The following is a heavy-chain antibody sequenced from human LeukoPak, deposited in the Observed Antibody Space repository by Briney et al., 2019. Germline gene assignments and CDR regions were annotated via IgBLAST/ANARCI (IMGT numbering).Heavy chain of an antibody. D-gene: IGHD3-16*01. CDR3: ARVSRGGHLED. Sequence: GGSLRLSCAASGFIFSSYWMTWVRQAPGKGLEWVANIKQDGSEQRYADSVKGRFTISRDNAKKSVFLQMNIVRVEDTAVYYCARVSRGGHLEDWGQGTLVTVSS. J-gene: IGHJ4*02. CDR1: GFIFSSYW. V-gene: IGHV3-7*01. CDR2: IKQDGSEQ.